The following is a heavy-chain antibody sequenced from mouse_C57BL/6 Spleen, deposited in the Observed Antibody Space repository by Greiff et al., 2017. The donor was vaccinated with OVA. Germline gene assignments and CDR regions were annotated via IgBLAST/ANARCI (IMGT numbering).Heavy chain of an antibody. CDR2: IRSKSNNYAT. CDR3: VSGLLYYAMDY. V-gene: IGHV10-1*01. J-gene: IGHJ4*01. Sequence: EVKLMESGGGLVQPKGSLKLSCAASGFSFNTYAMNWVRQAPGKGLEWVARIRSKSNNYATYYADSVKDRFTISRDDSESMLYLQMNNLKTEDTAMYYCVSGLLYYAMDYWGQGTSVTVSS. CDR1: GFSFNTYA.